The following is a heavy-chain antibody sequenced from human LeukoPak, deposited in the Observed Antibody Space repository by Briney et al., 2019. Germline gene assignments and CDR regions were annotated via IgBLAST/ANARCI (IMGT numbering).Heavy chain of an antibody. CDR2: IYYSGST. Sequence: PSETLSLTCTVSGGSISSYYWSWIRQPPGKGLEWIGYIYYSGSTNYNPSLKSRVTISVDTSKNQFSLKLSSVTAADTAVYYCTRLGAVAGGGWGQGTLVTVSS. D-gene: IGHD6-19*01. CDR1: GGSISSYY. J-gene: IGHJ4*02. V-gene: IGHV4-59*01. CDR3: TRLGAVAGGG.